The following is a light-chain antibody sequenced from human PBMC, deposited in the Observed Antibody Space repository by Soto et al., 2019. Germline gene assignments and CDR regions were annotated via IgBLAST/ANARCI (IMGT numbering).Light chain of an antibody. CDR2: GDN. V-gene: IGLV1-40*01. CDR1: SSNIGAGFD. CDR3: QSYDSSLSGVV. Sequence: QSVLTQPPSVSGAPGQRVTISCTGSSSNIGAGFDVNWYQQFPGTAPKLLVYGDNNRPSGVPDRFSGSKSGTSASLAITGLQAEDEADYYCQSYDSSLSGVVFGGGTQLTV. J-gene: IGLJ2*01.